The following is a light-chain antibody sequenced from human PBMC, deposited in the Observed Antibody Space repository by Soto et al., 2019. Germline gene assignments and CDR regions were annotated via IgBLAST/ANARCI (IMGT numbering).Light chain of an antibody. CDR1: SSSKW. V-gene: IGKV1-5*01. J-gene: IGKJ2*01. Sequence: DIQMTQSPSTLAASVGDTVTMTCRSSSKWLAWYQKKPGKAPKLLIYDVSNLERGVPPRFSGSTSGAASTLTSTGLQPDDLGTYYCQHTTYFTFGQGTKVEIK. CDR3: QHTTYFT. CDR2: DVS.